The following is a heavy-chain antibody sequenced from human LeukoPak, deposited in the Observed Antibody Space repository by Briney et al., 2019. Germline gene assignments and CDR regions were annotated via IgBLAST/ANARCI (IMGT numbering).Heavy chain of an antibody. D-gene: IGHD1-26*01. Sequence: GSLRLSCAASGLTVSSNYMSWVRQAPGKGLEWVSVLYSGGSTYYADSVKGRFTISRDNSKNTLYLQMNSLRLEDTAVYYCARDRSGRYPDAFDIWGQGTMVTVSS. CDR3: ARDRSGRYPDAFDI. J-gene: IGHJ3*02. V-gene: IGHV3-53*01. CDR2: LYSGGST. CDR1: GLTVSSNY.